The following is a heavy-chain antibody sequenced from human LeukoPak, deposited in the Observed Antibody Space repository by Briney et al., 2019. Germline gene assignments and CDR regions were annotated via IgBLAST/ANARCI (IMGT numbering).Heavy chain of an antibody. Sequence: GASVKVSCKASGYTFTGYYMHWVRQAPGQALGWMGWINPNSGGTNYAQKFQGRVTMTRDTSISTAYMELSRLRSDDTAVYYCRTDRYGDYGDYIDYWGQGTLVTVSS. CDR3: RTDRYGDYGDYIDY. D-gene: IGHD4-17*01. J-gene: IGHJ4*02. CDR1: GYTFTGYY. CDR2: INPNSGGT. V-gene: IGHV1-2*02.